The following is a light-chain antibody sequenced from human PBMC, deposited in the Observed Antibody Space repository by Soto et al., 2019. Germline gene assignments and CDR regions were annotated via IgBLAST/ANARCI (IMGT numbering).Light chain of an antibody. CDR3: QQSYSITWT. Sequence: DIQMTQSPSSVSASVGDRVTITCRASRDISTWLAWYQQKPGKAPKLLIYGASNLQSGVPSRFSGRGSGTDFTLTISSLQPEDFATYSCQQSYSITWTFGGGTKVDIK. V-gene: IGKV1-12*01. J-gene: IGKJ4*01. CDR1: RDISTW. CDR2: GAS.